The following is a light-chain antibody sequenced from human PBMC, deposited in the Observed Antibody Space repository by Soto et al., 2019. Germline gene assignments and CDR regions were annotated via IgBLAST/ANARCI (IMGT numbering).Light chain of an antibody. CDR2: DVS. CDR3: SSYTSGSHYV. J-gene: IGLJ1*01. V-gene: IGLV2-14*01. CDR1: SSDVGGYKF. Sequence: QSVLTQPASVSWSPGQSITISCTGTSSDVGGYKFVSWYQQHPGKAPKFIIYDVSIRPSGVSNRFSGSKSGNTASLTISGLQAEDEADYYCSSYTSGSHYVFGTGTKVTVL.